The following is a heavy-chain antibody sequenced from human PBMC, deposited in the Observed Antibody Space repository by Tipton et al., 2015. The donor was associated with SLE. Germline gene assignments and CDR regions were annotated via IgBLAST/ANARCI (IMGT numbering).Heavy chain of an antibody. CDR1: GDSFSSGSSS. CDR2: IYNSGIT. D-gene: IGHD2-15*01. CDR3: VKGVVVVSPRDYYYYMDV. J-gene: IGHJ6*03. Sequence: TLSLTCTVSGDSFSSGSSSWNWVRQPAGKGLEWIGLIYNSGITNYNPSLQSRVTLSVDMSKNQFSLRLSSVTAADTGVYYCVKGVVVVSPRDYYYYMDVWGKGTTVTVSS. V-gene: IGHV4-61*02.